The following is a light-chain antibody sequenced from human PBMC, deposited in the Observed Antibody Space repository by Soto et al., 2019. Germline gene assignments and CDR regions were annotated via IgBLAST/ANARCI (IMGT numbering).Light chain of an antibody. V-gene: IGKV3-15*01. CDR2: GAS. CDR1: QSVSRN. J-gene: IGKJ1*01. Sequence: EIVMTQSPATLSVSPGERATLSCRASQSVSRNLAWYQQKLGQAPRLLIYGASTRATGIPARFSGSGSGTECPLTISSLQSEDFAVYYCQQYNNWPPGTFGQGTKVEIK. CDR3: QQYNNWPPGT.